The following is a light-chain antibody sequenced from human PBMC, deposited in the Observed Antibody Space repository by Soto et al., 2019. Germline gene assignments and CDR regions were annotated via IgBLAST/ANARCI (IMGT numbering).Light chain of an antibody. CDR1: SGHSSYA. CDR3: QTWGTGINWV. Sequence: QLVLTQSPSASASLGASVKLTCTLSSGHSSYAIAWHQQQPEKGPRYLMKLNSDGSHSKGDGIPDRFSGSSSGAERYLTISSLQSEDEADYYCQTWGTGINWVFGGETKRTVL. V-gene: IGLV4-69*01. J-gene: IGLJ3*02. CDR2: LNSDGSH.